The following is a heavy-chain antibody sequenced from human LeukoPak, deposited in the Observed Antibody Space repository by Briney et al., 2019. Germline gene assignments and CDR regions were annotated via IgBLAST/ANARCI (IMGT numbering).Heavy chain of an antibody. V-gene: IGHV4-39*01. CDR2: IYYSGST. J-gene: IGHJ4*02. CDR1: GGSISSSSYC. CDR3: ARVDFDWTFDY. Sequence: PSETLSLTCTVSGGSISSSSYCWGWIREPPGKGLEWIGSIYYSGSTYYNPSLKSRVTISVDTSKNQFSLKLSSVTAADTAVYYCARVDFDWTFDYWGQGTLVTVSS. D-gene: IGHD3-9*01.